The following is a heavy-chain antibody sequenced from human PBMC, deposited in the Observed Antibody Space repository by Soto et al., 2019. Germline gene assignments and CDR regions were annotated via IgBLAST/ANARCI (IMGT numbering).Heavy chain of an antibody. V-gene: IGHV4-59*01. J-gene: IGHJ4*02. D-gene: IGHD6-19*01. CDR1: GGSISSYY. CDR3: AGMVAGLDPFDD. CDR2: IYYSGST. Sequence: ETLSLACAVSGGSISSYYWSWIRQPPGKGLEWIGYIYYSGSTNYNPSLKSRVTISVDTSKNQFSLKLSSVTAADTAVYYCAGMVAGLDPFDDWGQGTLVTVSS.